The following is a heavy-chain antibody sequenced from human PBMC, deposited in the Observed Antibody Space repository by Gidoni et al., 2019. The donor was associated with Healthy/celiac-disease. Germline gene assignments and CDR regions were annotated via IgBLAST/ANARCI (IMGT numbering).Heavy chain of an antibody. D-gene: IGHD1-26*01. V-gene: IGHV3-11*01. CDR1: VFTFSDYY. Sequence: QVQLVESGGGLVKPGGSLSLSCPASVFTFSDYYMSWIRQAPGKGLEWVSDISSSGSTIYYADSVKGRFTISRDNAKNSLYLQMNSLRAEDTAVYYCSRVEPDRDAFDIWGQGTMVTVSS. J-gene: IGHJ3*02. CDR3: SRVEPDRDAFDI. CDR2: ISSSGSTI.